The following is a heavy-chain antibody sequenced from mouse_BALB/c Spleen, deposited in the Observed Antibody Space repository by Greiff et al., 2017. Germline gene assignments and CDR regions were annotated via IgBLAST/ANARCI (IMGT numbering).Heavy chain of an antibody. Sequence: EVKLVESAGGLVQPGGSLKLSCAASGFTFSSYTMSWVRQTPEKRLEWVAYISNGGGSTYYPDTVKGRFTISRDNAKNTLYLQMSSLKSEDTAMYYCARQRGYGSSYSAMDYWGQGTSVTVSS. CDR3: ARQRGYGSSYSAMDY. J-gene: IGHJ4*01. D-gene: IGHD1-1*01. CDR1: GFTFSSYT. V-gene: IGHV5-12-2*01. CDR2: ISNGGGST.